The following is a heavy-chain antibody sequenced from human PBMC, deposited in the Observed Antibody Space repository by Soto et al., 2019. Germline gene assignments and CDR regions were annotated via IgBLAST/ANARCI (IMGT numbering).Heavy chain of an antibody. J-gene: IGHJ3*02. V-gene: IGHV3-30*18. D-gene: IGHD2-15*01. CDR3: AKDQGYCSGGSCYPGAFDI. CDR1: GFTFSSYG. Sequence: HPGGSLRLSCAASGFTFSSYGMHWVRQAPGKGLEWVAVISYDGSNKYYADSVKGRFTISRDNSKNTLYLQMNSLRAEDTAVYYCAKDQGYCSGGSCYPGAFDIWGQGTMVTVSS. CDR2: ISYDGSNK.